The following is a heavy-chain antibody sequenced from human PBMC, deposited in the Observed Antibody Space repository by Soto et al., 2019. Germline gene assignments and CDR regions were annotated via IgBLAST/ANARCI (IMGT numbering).Heavy chain of an antibody. CDR1: GGTFSTYT. CDR3: SLGRWSAETFEV. CDR2: IIPMLTVT. J-gene: IGHJ3*01. D-gene: IGHD2-2*01. Sequence: QVHLVQSGAEVKKPGSSVKVSCKAAGGTFSTYTLIWVRQAPGQGLEWMGSIIPMLTVTNSAQKFQGRVTLTADKSTNKAFMELTSLRSDDTAVYYCSLGRWSAETFEVWGQGTMVTVSS. V-gene: IGHV1-69*02.